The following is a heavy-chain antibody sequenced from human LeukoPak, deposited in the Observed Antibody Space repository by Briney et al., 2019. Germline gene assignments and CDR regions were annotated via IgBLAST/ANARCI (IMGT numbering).Heavy chain of an antibody. J-gene: IGHJ5*02. D-gene: IGHD1-20*01. CDR3: ARGEYNWNDLHL. V-gene: IGHV3-66*01. CDR2: IYSSGTT. Sequence: GGSLRLSCAASGFTVSSNYMSWVRQAPGKGLEWVSVIYSSGTTYYADSVKGRFTISRDNFKNTLYLQMNSLRAEDTAVYYCARGEYNWNDLHLWGQGTLVTVSS. CDR1: GFTVSSNY.